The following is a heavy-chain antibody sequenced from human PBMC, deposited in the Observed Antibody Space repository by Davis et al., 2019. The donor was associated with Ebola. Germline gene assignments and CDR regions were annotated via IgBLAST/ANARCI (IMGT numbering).Heavy chain of an antibody. J-gene: IGHJ5*02. CDR2: LYYSGST. CDR1: GGSFSSYY. Sequence: SETLSLTCAVYGGSFSSYYWSWIRQPPGKGLEWIGYLYYSGSTNYNPSLKSRVTISVDTSKNQFSLKLSSVTAADTAVYYCASLSGDYRAYNWFDPWGQGTLVTVSS. D-gene: IGHD5-12*01. V-gene: IGHV4-59*01. CDR3: ASLSGDYRAYNWFDP.